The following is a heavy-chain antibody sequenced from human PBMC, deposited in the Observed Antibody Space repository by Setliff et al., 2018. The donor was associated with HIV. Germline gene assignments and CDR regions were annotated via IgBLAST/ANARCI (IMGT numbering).Heavy chain of an antibody. J-gene: IGHJ1*01. CDR1: GGSIKSSSYY. Sequence: PSETLSLTCTVSGGSIKSSSYYWGWIRQPPGKGLDWIGSIYYSGNTYYNPSLKRRVTISEDTSRNQFSLRLSSVTAADTAIYYCARVPTSSWYVTAQRTKEYFHHWGQGTLVTVSS. CDR3: ARVPTSSWYVTAQRTKEYFHH. V-gene: IGHV4-39*07. CDR2: IYYSGNT. D-gene: IGHD6-13*01.